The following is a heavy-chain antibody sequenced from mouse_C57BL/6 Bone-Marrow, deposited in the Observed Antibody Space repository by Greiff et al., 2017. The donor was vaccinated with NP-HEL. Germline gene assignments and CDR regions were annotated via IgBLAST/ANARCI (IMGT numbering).Heavy chain of an antibody. V-gene: IGHV5-6*01. CDR1: GFTFSSYG. Sequence: EVHLVESGGDLVKPGGSLKLSCAASGFTFSSYGMSWVRQTPDKRLEWVATISSGGSYTYYPDSVKGRFTISRDNAKNTLYLQMSSLKSEDTAMYYCARRSPYYYAMDYWGQGTSVTVSS. CDR2: ISSGGSYT. CDR3: ARRSPYYYAMDY. J-gene: IGHJ4*01.